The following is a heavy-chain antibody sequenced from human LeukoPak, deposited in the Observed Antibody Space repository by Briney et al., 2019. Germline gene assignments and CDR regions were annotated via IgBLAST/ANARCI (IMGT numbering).Heavy chain of an antibody. Sequence: GGSLRLSCAASGFTFCSYNMNWVRQAPVKGLEWVSYISSTSESIYYAASVKGRFTISRDNAKNALYLQMNSLRVEDTAVYYCATDDYGNTGQHYWGQGILVTVSS. D-gene: IGHD4-17*01. CDR1: GFTFCSYN. CDR2: ISSTSESI. J-gene: IGHJ4*02. V-gene: IGHV3-48*01. CDR3: ATDDYGNTGQHY.